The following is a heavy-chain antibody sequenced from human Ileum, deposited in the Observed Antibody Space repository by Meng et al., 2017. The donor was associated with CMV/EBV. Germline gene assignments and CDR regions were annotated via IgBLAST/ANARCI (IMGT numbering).Heavy chain of an antibody. CDR3: ARDGHVLRFLEWLFWFDP. Sequence: GESLKISCAASGFTFSNSATSWVRQAPGKGLEWVSTITGIAGNTYFDTYYADSVKGRFTISRDNSKNTLYLQMNSLRAEDTAVYYCARDGHVLRFLEWLFWFDPWGQGTLVTVSS. CDR2: ITGIAGNT. J-gene: IGHJ5*02. D-gene: IGHD3-3*01. CDR1: GFTFSNSA. V-gene: IGHV3-23*01.